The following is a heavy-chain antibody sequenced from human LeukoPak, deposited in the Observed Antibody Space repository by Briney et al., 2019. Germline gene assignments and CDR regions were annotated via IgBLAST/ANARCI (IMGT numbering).Heavy chain of an antibody. D-gene: IGHD3-10*01. CDR1: GYNF. CDR2: IDPSDSYA. V-gene: IGHV5-10-1*01. CDR3: ANLHYGSGSVSDF. J-gene: IGHJ4*02. Sequence: GESLKISCKGSGYNFISWVRQMPGKGLEGMGRIDPSDSYATYNPSFQGHVTISGDKSINTAYLQWSSLKASDTAMYYCANLHYGSGSVSDFWGQGTLVTVSS.